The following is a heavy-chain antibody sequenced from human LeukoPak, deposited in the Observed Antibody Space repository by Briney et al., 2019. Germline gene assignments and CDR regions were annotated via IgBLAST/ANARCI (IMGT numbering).Heavy chain of an antibody. D-gene: IGHD2-21*01. CDR1: GGSISSSSYY. J-gene: IGHJ4*02. CDR2: IYYSGTT. V-gene: IGHV4-39*01. CDR3: ARQVWPRLYFDY. Sequence: SETLSLTCTVSGGSISSSSYYWGWIRQPPGKGLEWSGSIYYSGTTYYNPSLKSRVTISVDTSKNQFSLKLSSVTAADTAVYYCARQVWPRLYFDYWGQGTLVTVSS.